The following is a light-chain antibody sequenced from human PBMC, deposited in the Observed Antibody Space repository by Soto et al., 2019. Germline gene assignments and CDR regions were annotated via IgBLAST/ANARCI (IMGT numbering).Light chain of an antibody. J-gene: IGKJ4*01. CDR3: QQRTNGLT. V-gene: IGKV3-11*01. CDR2: DAS. CDR1: QTVSRY. Sequence: IVLTQSPATLSLSPGERATLSCRASQTVSRYLAWYQQKPGQAPRLLIYDASKRATGIPARLSGSGFGTEFTLTISSIEPEDSAVYYCQQRTNGLTFGGGTKVDIK.